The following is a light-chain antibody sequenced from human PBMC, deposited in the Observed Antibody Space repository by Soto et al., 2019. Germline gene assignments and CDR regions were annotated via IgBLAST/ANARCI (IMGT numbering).Light chain of an antibody. CDR1: QSISSY. CDR3: QQSYSTPVT. Sequence: DIQMTQSPSSLSASVGDRVTITCRASQSISSYLNWYQQKPGKAPKLLIHAASSLQSGVPSRFSGSGSGTDFTLTISSLQPEDFATYYGQQSYSTPVTFGQGTKLEIK. J-gene: IGKJ2*01. CDR2: AAS. V-gene: IGKV1-39*01.